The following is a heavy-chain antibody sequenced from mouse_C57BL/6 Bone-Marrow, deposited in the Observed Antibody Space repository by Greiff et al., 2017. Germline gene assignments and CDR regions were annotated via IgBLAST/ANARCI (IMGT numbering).Heavy chain of an antibody. CDR1: GYTFTDYY. CDR3: LPMGGNYAAMDY. J-gene: IGHJ4*01. V-gene: IGHV1-26*01. CDR2: INPNNGGT. D-gene: IGHD2-1*01. Sequence: EVQLQQSGPELVKPGASVKISCKASGYTFTDYYMNWVKQSHGKSLEWIGDINPNNGGTSYNQKFKGKATLTVDKSSSTAYMELRSLTSEDSAVYYCLPMGGNYAAMDYWGQGTSVTVSS.